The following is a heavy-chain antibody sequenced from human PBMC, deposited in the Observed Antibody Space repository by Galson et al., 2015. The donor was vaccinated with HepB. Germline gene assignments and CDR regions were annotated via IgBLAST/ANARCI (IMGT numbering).Heavy chain of an antibody. V-gene: IGHV3-53*01. Sequence: SLRLSCAASGFSVSDNFMNWVRQAPGKGLEWVSIIYRDSSDGSTFYADSVKGRFTISRDSSKNTLHLQMDSLRAEDTAMYYCARGKGPQLAYTFDYWGQGTLVTVSS. CDR2: IYRDSSDGST. CDR3: ARGKGPQLAYTFDY. D-gene: IGHD6-13*01. CDR1: GFSVSDNF. J-gene: IGHJ4*02.